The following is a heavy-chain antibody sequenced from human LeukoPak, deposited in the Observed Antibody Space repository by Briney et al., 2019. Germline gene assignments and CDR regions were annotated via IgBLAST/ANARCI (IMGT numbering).Heavy chain of an antibody. CDR2: IYYSGST. D-gene: IGHD5-18*01. Sequence: PSETLSLTCTVSGGSISSSSYYWGWIRQPPGKGLEWIGSIYYSGSTYYNPSLKSRVTISVDTSKNQFSLKLSSVTAADTAVYYCARAGYSYGPLYYYYSMDVWGQGTTVTVSS. CDR3: ARAGYSYGPLYYYYSMDV. CDR1: GGSISSSSYY. J-gene: IGHJ6*02. V-gene: IGHV4-39*07.